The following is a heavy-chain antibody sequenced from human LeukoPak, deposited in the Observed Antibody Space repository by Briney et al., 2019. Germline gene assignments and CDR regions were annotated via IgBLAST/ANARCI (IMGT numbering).Heavy chain of an antibody. CDR1: GFTFSSYS. CDR2: ISRSHRYI. J-gene: IGHJ5*02. Sequence: GGSLRLSCAASGFTFSSYSMNWVRQAPGKGLEWVSSISRSHRYIYYADSVKGRFTISRDNAKNSLYLQMNSLRAEDTAVYYCARDWYGDYIINWLDPWGQGTLVTVSS. D-gene: IGHD4-17*01. CDR3: ARDWYGDYIINWLDP. V-gene: IGHV3-21*01.